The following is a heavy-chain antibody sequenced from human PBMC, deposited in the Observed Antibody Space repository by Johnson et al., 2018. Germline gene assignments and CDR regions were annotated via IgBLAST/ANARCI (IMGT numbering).Heavy chain of an antibody. V-gene: IGHV3-33*06. CDR3: AKHSPFGGG. CDR1: GFTFSSYG. Sequence: QVQLVESGGGVVQPGRSLRLSCTASGFTFSSYGMHWVRQAPGKGLEWLAVIWYDGNNKYYADSVKGRFTISRDNSKNTLYVQMNSLRADDTAVYYCAKHSPFGGGWGQGTTVTVSS. J-gene: IGHJ6*02. D-gene: IGHD3-10*01. CDR2: IWYDGNNK.